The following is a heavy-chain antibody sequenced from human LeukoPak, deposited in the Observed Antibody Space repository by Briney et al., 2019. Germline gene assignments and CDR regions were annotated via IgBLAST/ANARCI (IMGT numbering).Heavy chain of an antibody. Sequence: SETLSLTCTVSGGSISDYYWSWIRQPPGKGLECIGYIHNSGSTTYNPSLSGSTTYNPSLKSRVTISVDRSKNQFSLKLSSVTAADTAVYYCARQRRDGGIASYYYGMDVWGQGTPVTVSS. J-gene: IGHJ6*02. CDR3: ARQRRDGGIASYYYGMDV. D-gene: IGHD2-15*01. CDR1: GGSISDYY. CDR2: IHNSGST. V-gene: IGHV4-59*08.